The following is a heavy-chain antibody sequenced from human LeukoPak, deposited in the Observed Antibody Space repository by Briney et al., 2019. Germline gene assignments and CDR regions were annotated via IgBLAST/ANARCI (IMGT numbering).Heavy chain of an antibody. CDR2: IYPGDSDT. V-gene: IGHV5-51*01. D-gene: IGHD6-13*01. J-gene: IGHJ4*02. Sequence: GESLKISCKGSGYNFTNYWIGWVRQMPGKGLEWMGIIYPGDSDTRYSPSFQGQVLISADKSISTAYLQWSRLKASDTAMYYCARGGSRWSFDYWGQGSLVTVSS. CDR1: GYNFTNYW. CDR3: ARGGSRWSFDY.